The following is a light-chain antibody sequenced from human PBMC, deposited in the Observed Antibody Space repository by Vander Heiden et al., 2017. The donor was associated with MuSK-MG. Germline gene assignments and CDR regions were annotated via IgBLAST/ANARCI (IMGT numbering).Light chain of an antibody. Sequence: QSALTQPRPVSGSPGQSVTISCTGTSSDVGAYNYVSWYQQHPGKVPKLMIYDVTKRPSGVPDRFSGSKSGNTASLTISGLQAEDEADYYCCSYAGSYTLVFGGGTKLTVL. CDR1: SSDVGAYNY. CDR2: DVT. J-gene: IGLJ3*02. CDR3: CSYAGSYTLV. V-gene: IGLV2-11*01.